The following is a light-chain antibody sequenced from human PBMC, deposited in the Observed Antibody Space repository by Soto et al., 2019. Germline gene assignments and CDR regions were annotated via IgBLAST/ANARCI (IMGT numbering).Light chain of an antibody. CDR1: QGISSY. Sequence: DIQLTQSPSFLSASVGDRVTITCRASQGISSYLAWYQQTPGKAPKLLIYASSTLQSGVPSRFSGSGYGTEFTLPISSLQPEDFATYYCQQLNTFPVTFGQGTRLDI. CDR3: QQLNTFPVT. V-gene: IGKV1-9*01. CDR2: ASS. J-gene: IGKJ5*01.